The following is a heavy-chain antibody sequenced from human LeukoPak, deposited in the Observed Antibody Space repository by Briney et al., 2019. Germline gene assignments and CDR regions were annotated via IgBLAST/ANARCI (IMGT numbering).Heavy chain of an antibody. D-gene: IGHD2-2*01. CDR2: IYYSGST. CDR1: GGSISSSSYY. J-gene: IGHJ5*02. Sequence: PSETLSLTCTVSGGSISSSSYYWGWIRQPPGKGLEWIGSIYYSGSTYYNPSLKSRVTVSVDTSKNQCSLKLSSVTAADTAVYYCASYCSSTSCYETPWGQGTLVTVSS. CDR3: ASYCSSTSCYETP. V-gene: IGHV4-39*07.